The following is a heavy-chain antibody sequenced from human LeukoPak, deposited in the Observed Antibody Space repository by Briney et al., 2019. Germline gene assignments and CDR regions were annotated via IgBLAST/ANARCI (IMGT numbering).Heavy chain of an antibody. V-gene: IGHV4-59*01. CDR2: IFNSADI. D-gene: IGHD3-10*01. Sequence: PSETLSLTCTVSGVSISSNYWSWIRQPPGEGLECIGYIFNSADIRYNPSLQRRVTISVDTSKNQFSLKLSSVTAADTAIYYCASLNYHGSGSPFDYWGQGTLVTVSS. CDR1: GVSISSNY. J-gene: IGHJ4*02. CDR3: ASLNYHGSGSPFDY.